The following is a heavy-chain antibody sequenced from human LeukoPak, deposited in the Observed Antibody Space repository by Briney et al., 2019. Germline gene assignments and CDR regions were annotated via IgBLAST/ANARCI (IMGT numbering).Heavy chain of an antibody. J-gene: IGHJ4*02. Sequence: GGSLRLSCAASGFTFNNFGMHWVRQAPGKGLEWVSFIEYEGVHKYYADSVKGRFTISKDNSKATLYLQMNSLRPEDTAVYYCAKDLHGGYSSDYWGQGTRVTVFS. D-gene: IGHD4-23*01. CDR1: GFTFNNFG. V-gene: IGHV3-30*02. CDR2: IEYEGVHK. CDR3: AKDLHGGYSSDY.